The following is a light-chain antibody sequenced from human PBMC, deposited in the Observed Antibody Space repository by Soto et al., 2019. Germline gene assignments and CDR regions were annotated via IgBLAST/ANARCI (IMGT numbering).Light chain of an antibody. CDR2: DAS. J-gene: IGKJ3*01. V-gene: IGKV3-11*01. CDR1: QSVSSY. CDR3: QQRSNWPL. Sequence: ESVLTQSPSTLSLSPGERATLSCRASQSVSSYLAWYQQKPGQAPRLLIYDASNRATGIPARFSGSGSGTDFTLTISSLEPEDFAVYYCQQRSNWPLFGPGTKVDIK.